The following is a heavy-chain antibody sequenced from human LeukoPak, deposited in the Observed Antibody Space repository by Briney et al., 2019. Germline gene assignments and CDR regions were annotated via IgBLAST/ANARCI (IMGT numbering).Heavy chain of an antibody. CDR3: ARVALFGSGSYYWFDP. CDR2: IYMTGST. D-gene: IGHD3-10*01. CDR1: GGSISGHY. Sequence: SETLSLTCTVSGGSISGHYWSWIRQPAGKGLEWIGRIYMTGSTNYNPSLKSLVTMSVDMSKNQFSLKLRSVTAADTAVYFCARVALFGSGSYYWFDPWGQGTLVTVSS. V-gene: IGHV4-4*07. J-gene: IGHJ5*02.